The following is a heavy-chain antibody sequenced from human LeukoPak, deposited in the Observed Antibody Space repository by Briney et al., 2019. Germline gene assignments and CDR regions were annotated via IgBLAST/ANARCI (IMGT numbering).Heavy chain of an antibody. D-gene: IGHD3-22*01. Sequence: PGGSLRHSCAASGFIVFSRPVSWVRQAPGKGLEWVSVINSGGGTNYADSVKGRFTISRDNSKNTLYLQLNSLRAEDTAVYYCARDLYSSGPWGEGTLVTVSS. CDR3: ARDLYSSGP. CDR2: INSGGGT. CDR1: GFIVFSRP. V-gene: IGHV3-66*01. J-gene: IGHJ5*02.